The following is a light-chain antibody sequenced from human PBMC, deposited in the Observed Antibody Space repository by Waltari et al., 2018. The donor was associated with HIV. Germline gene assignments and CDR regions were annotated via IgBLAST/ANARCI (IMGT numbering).Light chain of an antibody. J-gene: IGLJ2*01. CDR2: DVT. V-gene: IGLV2-14*03. CDR3: GSYTTTSTLGV. CDR1: SSAVGSYAY. Sequence: QSALTQPASVSGSPGQPIPISCIGSSSAVGSYAYVSSYHHHPGKAPKLLIYDVTHRPSGISARFSGSKSGNTASLTISGLQADDEADYYCGSYTTTSTLGVFGGGTKLTVL.